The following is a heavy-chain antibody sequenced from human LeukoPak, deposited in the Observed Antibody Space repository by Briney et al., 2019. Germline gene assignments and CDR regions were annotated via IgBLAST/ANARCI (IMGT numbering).Heavy chain of an antibody. Sequence: SETLSLTCTVSGGSISNYYWSWIRQPPGKGLEWIGYIYYSGSTNYNPSLKSRVTISVDTSKNQFSLKLSSVTAADTAVYYCAGNNYYEEYTLDYWGQGTLVTVSS. D-gene: IGHD3-22*01. J-gene: IGHJ4*02. CDR3: AGNNYYEEYTLDY. CDR2: IYYSGST. V-gene: IGHV4-59*01. CDR1: GGSISNYY.